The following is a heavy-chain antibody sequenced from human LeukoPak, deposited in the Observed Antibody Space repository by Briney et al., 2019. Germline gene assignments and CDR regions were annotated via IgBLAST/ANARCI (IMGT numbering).Heavy chain of an antibody. V-gene: IGHV4-59*12. CDR1: GFPFSSYA. J-gene: IGHJ4*02. CDR2: IYYRGTT. D-gene: IGHD5-12*01. CDR3: ARLPRYGGYDHFDY. Sequence: PGGSLRLSCAVSGFPFSSYAMSWVRQPPGKGLEWIGYIYYRGTTSYNPFLKSRVTISVDTSKNQFSLKLNSVTAADTAVYYCARLPRYGGYDHFDYWGQGILVIVSS.